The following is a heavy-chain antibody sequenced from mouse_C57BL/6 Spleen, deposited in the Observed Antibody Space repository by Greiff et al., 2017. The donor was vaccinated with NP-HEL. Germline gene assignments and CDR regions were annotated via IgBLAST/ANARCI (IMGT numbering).Heavy chain of an antibody. CDR2: FYPGSGSI. J-gene: IGHJ2*01. CDR3: ARHGDIYGNYVRYFDY. V-gene: IGHV1-62-2*01. CDR1: GYTFTEYT. Sequence: VQLKESGAELVKPGASVKLSCKASGYTFTEYTIHWVKQRSGQGLEWIGWFYPGSGSIKYNEKFKDKATLTADKSSSTVYMELSSLTSEDSAVYFCARHGDIYGNYVRYFDYWGQGTTLTVSS. D-gene: IGHD2-1*01.